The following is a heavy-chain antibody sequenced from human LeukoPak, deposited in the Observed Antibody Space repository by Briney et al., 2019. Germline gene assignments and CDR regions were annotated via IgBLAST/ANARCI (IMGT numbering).Heavy chain of an antibody. D-gene: IGHD3-10*01. V-gene: IGHV4-39*06. CDR2: IYSSGNT. CDR3: ARSDGYGLVGI. CDR1: GVSISSGSNY. Sequence: PSETLSLTCSVSGVSISSGSNYWGWIRQPPGKTLEWIGSIYSSGNTYYNPSLKSRVIILIDTAKNHFPLNLTSVTAADTAVYYCARSDGYGLVGIWGQGTMVTVSS. J-gene: IGHJ3*02.